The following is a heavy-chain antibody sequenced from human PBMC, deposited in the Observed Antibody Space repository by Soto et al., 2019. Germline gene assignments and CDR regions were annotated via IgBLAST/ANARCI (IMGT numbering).Heavy chain of an antibody. CDR3: SRGADSGWYPTRLDV. Sequence: SQTLSLTCAIFGDSVSSNTAAWNWIRQSPSRGLEWLGRTYYRSKWYTDYAVSVKSRITINPDTSKNQLSLQLTYVTPEDSAVYYCSRGADSGWYPTRLDVWGQGTTVTVSS. CDR2: TYYRSKWYT. J-gene: IGHJ6*02. CDR1: GDSVSSNTAA. V-gene: IGHV6-1*01. D-gene: IGHD6-19*01.